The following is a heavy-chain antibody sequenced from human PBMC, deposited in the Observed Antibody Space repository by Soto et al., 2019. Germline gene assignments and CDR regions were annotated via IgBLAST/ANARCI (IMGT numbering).Heavy chain of an antibody. Sequence: PGGSLRLSCAASGFTVSSNYMSWVRQAPGKGLEWVSAISGSGGSTYYADSVKGRFTISRDNSKNTLYLQMNSLRAEDTAVYYCSKNMVRGDLYYYYYYYGMDVWGQGTTVTVSS. V-gene: IGHV3-23*01. D-gene: IGHD3-10*01. CDR1: GFTVSSNY. J-gene: IGHJ6*02. CDR3: SKNMVRGDLYYYYYYYGMDV. CDR2: ISGSGGST.